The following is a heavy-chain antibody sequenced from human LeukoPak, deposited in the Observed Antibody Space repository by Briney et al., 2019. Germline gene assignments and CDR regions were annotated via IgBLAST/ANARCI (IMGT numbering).Heavy chain of an antibody. Sequence: GGSLRLSCAASGFTFSSYGMHWVRQAPGKGLQWVSYISSSGSTIYYADSVKGRFTISRDNAKNSLYLQMNSLRAEDTAVYYCAELGITMIGGVWGKGTTVTISS. V-gene: IGHV3-48*03. J-gene: IGHJ6*04. D-gene: IGHD3-10*02. CDR2: ISSSGSTI. CDR1: GFTFSSYG. CDR3: AELGITMIGGV.